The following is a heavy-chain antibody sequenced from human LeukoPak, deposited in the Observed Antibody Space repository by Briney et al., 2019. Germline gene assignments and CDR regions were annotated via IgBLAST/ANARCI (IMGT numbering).Heavy chain of an antibody. Sequence: GGSLRLSCAVSGFTFSSYGMHWVRQAPGKGLEWVAVIWYDGSNKYYADSVKGRFTISRDNSKNTLYLQMNSLRAEDTAVYYCARDRGVAQPSSNWYFDLWGRGTLVTVSS. CDR3: ARDRGVAQPSSNWYFDL. D-gene: IGHD1-14*01. V-gene: IGHV3-33*01. CDR2: IWYDGSNK. CDR1: GFTFSSYG. J-gene: IGHJ2*01.